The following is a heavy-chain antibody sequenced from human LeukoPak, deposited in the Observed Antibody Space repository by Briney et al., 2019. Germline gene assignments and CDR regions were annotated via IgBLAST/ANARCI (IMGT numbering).Heavy chain of an antibody. CDR1: GGSISSYY. D-gene: IGHD3-10*01. V-gene: IGHV4-59*01. J-gene: IGHJ4*02. CDR3: ARDPLGTGIDY. Sequence: PSQTLSLTCTVSGGSISSYYRSWIRQPPGKGLEWIGYIYYSGSTNYNPSLKSRVTISVDTSKNQFSLKLSSVTAADTAVYYCARDPLGTGIDYWGQGTLVTVSS. CDR2: IYYSGST.